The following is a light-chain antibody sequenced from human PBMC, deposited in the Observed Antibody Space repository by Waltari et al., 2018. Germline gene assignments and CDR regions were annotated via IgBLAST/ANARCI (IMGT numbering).Light chain of an antibody. CDR2: DAS. CDR3: QIWDTTSRQYV. Sequence: SYVLTQSPSVSVVLGQTATVACGGDNIGTTNVNWSQQRPGQAPGWGASDASDWPSGVTKRFSVSNSGNTATLTINRVQAGDEADYYCQIWDTTSRQYVFGSGTSVTVL. CDR1: NIGTTN. V-gene: IGLV3-21*02. J-gene: IGLJ1*01.